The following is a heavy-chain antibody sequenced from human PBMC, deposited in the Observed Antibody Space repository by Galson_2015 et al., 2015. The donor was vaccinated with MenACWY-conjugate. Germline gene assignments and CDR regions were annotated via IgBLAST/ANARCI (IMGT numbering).Heavy chain of an antibody. CDR1: GFTFNMYS. CDR3: ARVGQERSSLLPNFDR. J-gene: IGHJ4*02. V-gene: IGHV3-30*01. D-gene: IGHD3-22*01. Sequence: SLRLSCAASGFTFNMYSLHWIRQAPGKGLEWVAVISYDGKDKFYGDSVKGRFIILRDNSKNTVYLQMNSLRGEDTGVYFCARVGQERSSLLPNFDRWGQGTRVTVSS. CDR2: ISYDGKDK.